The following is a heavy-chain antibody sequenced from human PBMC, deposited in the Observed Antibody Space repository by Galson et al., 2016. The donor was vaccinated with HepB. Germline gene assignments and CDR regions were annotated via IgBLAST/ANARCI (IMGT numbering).Heavy chain of an antibody. CDR3: AHSTPLTGDGDYAAYYYFDY. CDR2: IFWDDDK. Sequence: PALVKPTQTLTLTCTFSGFSLSTSRVGVGWIRQPPGKALGWLALIFWDDDKRYSPSLKSRLTLTKDTSRNQVVLTMTNMGPVDTATYYCAHSTPLTGDGDYAAYYYFDYWGQGALVTVSS. CDR1: GFSLSTSRVG. J-gene: IGHJ4*02. D-gene: IGHD4-17*01. V-gene: IGHV2-5*02.